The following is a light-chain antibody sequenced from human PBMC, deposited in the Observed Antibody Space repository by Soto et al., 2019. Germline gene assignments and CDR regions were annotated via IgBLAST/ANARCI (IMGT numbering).Light chain of an antibody. CDR2: DAS. Sequence: EIVLTQSPATLSLSPGERATLSCRASQSVSSYLAWYQQKPGQAPRLLIYDASNRATGIPARFSGSGSGTDFTLTMSSQEREDFAVYYCQQRSNWPFTFGGGTKVEIK. V-gene: IGKV3-11*01. CDR1: QSVSSY. CDR3: QQRSNWPFT. J-gene: IGKJ4*01.